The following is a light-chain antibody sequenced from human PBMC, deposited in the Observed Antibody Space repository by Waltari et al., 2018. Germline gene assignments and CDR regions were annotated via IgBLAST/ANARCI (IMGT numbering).Light chain of an antibody. CDR1: SGHSSNV. CDR2: VNSDGSH. Sequence: QLVLTQSPSASASLGASVKLPCTLSSGHSSNVIACLQQQPEKGPRYLMKVNSDGSHSKGDEIPDRFSGSSSGAERYLTISSVQPEDEADYYCQTGGHGTWVFGGGTKLTVL. J-gene: IGLJ3*02. CDR3: QTGGHGTWV. V-gene: IGLV4-69*01.